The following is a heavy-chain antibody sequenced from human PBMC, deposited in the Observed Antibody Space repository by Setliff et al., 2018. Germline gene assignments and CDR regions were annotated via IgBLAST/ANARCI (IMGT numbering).Heavy chain of an antibody. Sequence: SETLSLTCAVSGVSISTSNWWSWVRQPPGKGLEWIGEIYHNGITNYNPSLKSRVSISVDKPKNQVSLKLNSVTAADTAVYYCGRDPHTPTVTTRGDYWGQGTLVTVSS. CDR2: IYHNGIT. CDR3: GRDPHTPTVTTRGDY. V-gene: IGHV4-4*02. J-gene: IGHJ4*02. D-gene: IGHD4-17*01. CDR1: GVSISTSNW.